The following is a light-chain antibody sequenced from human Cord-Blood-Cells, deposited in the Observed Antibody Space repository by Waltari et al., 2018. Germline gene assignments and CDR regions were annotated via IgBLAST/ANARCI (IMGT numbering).Light chain of an antibody. Sequence: SALTQPPPASGSPGQSVTISCTGTSSAVGGYNYVSWYQQHPGKAPKLMIYEVSNRPSGVPDRFSGSKSGNTASLTVSGLQAEDEADYYCSSYAGSNNVVFGGGTKLTVL. CDR2: EVS. J-gene: IGLJ2*01. CDR3: SSYAGSNNVV. V-gene: IGLV2-8*01. CDR1: SSAVGGYNY.